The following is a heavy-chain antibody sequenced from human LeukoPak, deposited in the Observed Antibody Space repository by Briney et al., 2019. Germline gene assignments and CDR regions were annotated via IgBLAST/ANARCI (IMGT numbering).Heavy chain of an antibody. Sequence: PSGTLSLTCAVSGGSLSSSNWWSWVGQPPGKGLEWIGEIYHSGSTNYNPSLKSRVTISVDKSKNQFSLQLSSVIAADTAVYYCARSYSVVVAAMGGWFDPWGQGTLVTVSS. V-gene: IGHV4-4*02. D-gene: IGHD2-15*01. J-gene: IGHJ5*02. CDR1: GGSLSSSNW. CDR3: ARSYSVVVAAMGGWFDP. CDR2: IYHSGST.